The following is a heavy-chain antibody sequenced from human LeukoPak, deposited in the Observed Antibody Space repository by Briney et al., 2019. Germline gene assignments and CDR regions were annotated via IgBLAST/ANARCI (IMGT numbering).Heavy chain of an antibody. D-gene: IGHD3-22*01. J-gene: IGHJ6*03. V-gene: IGHV1-69*06. CDR1: GGTFSSYA. CDR3: AGGTFDSSGYPLYYYYYMDV. CDR2: IIPIFGAA. Sequence: ASVKVSCKASGGTFSSYAINWVRQAPGQGLEWMGGIIPIFGAANYAQKFQGRVTITADRSTSTAYMELSSLRSEDTAVYYCAGGTFDSSGYPLYYYYYMDVWGKGTTVTVSS.